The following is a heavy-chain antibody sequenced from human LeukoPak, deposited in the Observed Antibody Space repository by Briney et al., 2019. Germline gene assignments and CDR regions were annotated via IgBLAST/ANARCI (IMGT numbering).Heavy chain of an antibody. CDR2: TYYRSKWYN. D-gene: IGHD3-22*01. CDR1: GDSVSSNSAA. J-gene: IGHJ4*02. CDR3: ARESAPPRDYYDSSGVDY. Sequence: SQTHSLTCAISGDSVSSNSAAWNWIRQSPSRGLEWLGRTYYRSKWYNDYAVSVKSRITINPDTSKNQFSLQLNSVTPEDTAVYYCARESAPPRDYYDSSGVDYWGQGTLVTVSS. V-gene: IGHV6-1*01.